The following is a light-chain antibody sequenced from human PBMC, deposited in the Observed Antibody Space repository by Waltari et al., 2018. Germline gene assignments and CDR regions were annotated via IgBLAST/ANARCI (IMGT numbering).Light chain of an antibody. J-gene: IGKJ5*01. V-gene: IGKV1-39*01. CDR2: AAS. CDR3: QQSYSTLIT. Sequence: DIQMTQSPSSLSASVGARVTITCRASQSISSYLNWYQQKPGEAPKLLIYAASSLQSGVPSRFSGSGSGTDFTLTISSLQPEDFATYYCQQSYSTLITFGQGTRLAIK. CDR1: QSISSY.